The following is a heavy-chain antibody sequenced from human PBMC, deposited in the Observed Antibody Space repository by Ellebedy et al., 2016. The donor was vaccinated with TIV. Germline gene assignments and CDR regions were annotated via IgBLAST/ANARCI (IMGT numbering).Heavy chain of an antibody. D-gene: IGHD3-22*01. CDR2: IYYSGST. V-gene: IGHV4-59*08. CDR1: GGSISSYY. J-gene: IGHJ4*02. Sequence: MPGGSLRLSCTVPGGSISSYYWSWIRQPPGKGLEWIGYIYYSGSTNYNPSLKSRFTISVDTSKNQFSLKLSSVTAADTGVYYCARLESDSSGAFFDYWGQGTLVTVSS. CDR3: ARLESDSSGAFFDY.